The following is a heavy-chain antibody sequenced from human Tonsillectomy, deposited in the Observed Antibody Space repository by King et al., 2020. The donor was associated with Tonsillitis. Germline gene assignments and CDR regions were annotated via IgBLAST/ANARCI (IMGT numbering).Heavy chain of an antibody. CDR3: AKVLTALYDAFDV. Sequence: VQLVESGGGLVKPGGSLRLSCEASGFPFSGYIMNRVRQAPGEGLEWCSFITDISGSKNYADSVKGRFSVSRDNAKSSLYLQMNSLRAEDTAIYYCAKVLTALYDAFDVWGQGTMVTVSS. CDR1: GFPFSGYI. D-gene: IGHD5-18*01. V-gene: IGHV3-21*04. J-gene: IGHJ3*01. CDR2: ITDISGSK.